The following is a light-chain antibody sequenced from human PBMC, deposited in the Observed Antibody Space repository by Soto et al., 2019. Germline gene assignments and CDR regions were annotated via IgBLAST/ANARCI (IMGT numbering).Light chain of an antibody. J-gene: IGKJ1*01. V-gene: IGKV1-39*01. Sequence: DIQMTQSPSSLSASVGDRVTITCRASQSISSYLNWYQQKPGKAPKLLIYAASSLQSGVPSRFSGSGSGTYFTLTISSLQPEDFATYYCQQSYSAPRTFGQWTKVEIK. CDR3: QQSYSAPRT. CDR2: AAS. CDR1: QSISSY.